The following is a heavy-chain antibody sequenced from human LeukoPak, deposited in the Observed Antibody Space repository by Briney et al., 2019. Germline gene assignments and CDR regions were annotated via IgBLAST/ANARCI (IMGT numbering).Heavy chain of an antibody. CDR3: ARNRDGYNSDY. CDR1: GGSISSGGYY. Sequence: PSETLSLTCTVAGGSISSGGYYWSWIRQHPGKSLEWIGYIYYSGSSYYNPFLRSRVTISVDTSKNHFSLKLSSVTAADTAVYYCARNRDGYNSDYWGQGTLVTVSS. CDR2: IYYSGSS. V-gene: IGHV4-31*03. D-gene: IGHD5-24*01. J-gene: IGHJ4*02.